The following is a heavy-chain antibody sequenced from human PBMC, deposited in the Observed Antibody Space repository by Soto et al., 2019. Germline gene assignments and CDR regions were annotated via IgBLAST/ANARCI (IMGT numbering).Heavy chain of an antibody. Sequence: GGSLRLSCAASGFPFSSYWMHWVRPVPEKGLVWVSRINSDGSITNYADAVKGRFTISRDNVKNTLYLQMNSLRAEDTAVYYCVRYPRSVGGSYRPDYWGQGTLVTVSS. D-gene: IGHD3-16*02. V-gene: IGHV3-74*01. J-gene: IGHJ4*02. CDR2: INSDGSIT. CDR3: VRYPRSVGGSYRPDY. CDR1: GFPFSSYW.